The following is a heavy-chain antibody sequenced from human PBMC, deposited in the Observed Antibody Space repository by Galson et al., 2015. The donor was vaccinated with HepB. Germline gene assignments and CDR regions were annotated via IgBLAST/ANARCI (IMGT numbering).Heavy chain of an antibody. CDR1: GGSIWSYY. D-gene: IGHD3-22*01. CDR2: MHYSGGT. CDR3: ARLSLIDRGDY. V-gene: IGHV4-59*08. Sequence: LSLTCTVSGGSIWSYYWTWIRQPPGKGLEWIGNMHYSGGTNYNPSLKSRVSISIDTSKNQFSLNLSSLTAADTAVYFCARLSLIDRGDYWGQGTLVTVSS. J-gene: IGHJ4*02.